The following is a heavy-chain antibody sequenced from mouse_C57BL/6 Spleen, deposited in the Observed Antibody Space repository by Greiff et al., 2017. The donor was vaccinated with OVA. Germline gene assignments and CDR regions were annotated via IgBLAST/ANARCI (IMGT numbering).Heavy chain of an antibody. CDR1: GFTFSDYY. D-gene: IGHD1-1*01. Sequence: EVQRVESEGGLVQPGSSMKLSCTASGFTFSDYYMAWVRQVPEKGLEWVANINYDGSSTYYLDSLKSRFIISRDNAKNILYLQMSSLKSEYTATYYCARENYGSSYNYAMDYWGQGTSVTVSS. CDR3: ARENYGSSYNYAMDY. V-gene: IGHV5-16*01. J-gene: IGHJ4*01. CDR2: INYDGSST.